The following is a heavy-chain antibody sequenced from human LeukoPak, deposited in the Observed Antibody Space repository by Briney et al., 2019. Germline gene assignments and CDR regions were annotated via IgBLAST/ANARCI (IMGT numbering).Heavy chain of an antibody. CDR2: IYPADSDT. Sequence: GESLKISCKGSGYSFTTHWIGWVRQMPGKGLEWMGIIYPADSDTRYSPSFQGHVTISADKSISTAYLQWSSLEASDTAMYYCARLMTTVTTGGNYWGQGTLVTVSS. D-gene: IGHD4-11*01. CDR1: GYSFTTHW. J-gene: IGHJ4*02. CDR3: ARLMTTVTTGGNY. V-gene: IGHV5-51*01.